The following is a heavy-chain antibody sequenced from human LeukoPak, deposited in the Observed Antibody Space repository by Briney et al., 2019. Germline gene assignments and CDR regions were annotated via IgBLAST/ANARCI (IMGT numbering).Heavy chain of an antibody. Sequence: SETLSLTCTVSGGSISSYYWSWIRQPPGKGLEWIGYIYYSGSTNYNPSLKGRVTISVDTSKNQFSLKLSSVTAADTAVYYCARGAERTYYYYYYMDVWGKGTTVTVSS. CDR3: ARGAERTYYYYYYMDV. CDR1: GGSISSYY. J-gene: IGHJ6*03. V-gene: IGHV4-59*01. CDR2: IYYSGST. D-gene: IGHD1-1*01.